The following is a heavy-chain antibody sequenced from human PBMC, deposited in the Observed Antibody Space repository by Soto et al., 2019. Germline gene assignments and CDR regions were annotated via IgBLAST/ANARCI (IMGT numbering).Heavy chain of an antibody. CDR1: GFTFSNDW. D-gene: IGHD1-1*01. CDR3: TRMNDRDAFDM. J-gene: IGHJ3*02. CDR2: IKNKIDGGTT. Sequence: EVQLVESGGGLVKPGESLRLSCAASGFTFSNDWMTWVRQAPGKGLEWVGRIKNKIDGGTTDNAAPVKGRFTISRDDSKNTLYLHMNSLKTEDTAVYYCTRMNDRDAFDMWGQGTMVTVSS. V-gene: IGHV3-15*01.